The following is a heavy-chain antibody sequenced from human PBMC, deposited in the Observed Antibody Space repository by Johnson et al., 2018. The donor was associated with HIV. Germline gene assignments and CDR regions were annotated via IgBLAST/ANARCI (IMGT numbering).Heavy chain of an antibody. J-gene: IGHJ3*02. Sequence: VQLVESGGGLIQPGGSLRLSCAASGFTVSSNYMSWVRQAPGKGLEWVSVIYSGGSTYYADSVKGRFTISRDNSKNTLYLHMNSLRAEDTAVYYCARAEGLTGRNAFDIWGQGTMVTVSS. CDR3: ARAEGLTGRNAFDI. CDR2: IYSGGST. D-gene: IGHD1-20*01. CDR1: GFTVSSNY. V-gene: IGHV3-53*01.